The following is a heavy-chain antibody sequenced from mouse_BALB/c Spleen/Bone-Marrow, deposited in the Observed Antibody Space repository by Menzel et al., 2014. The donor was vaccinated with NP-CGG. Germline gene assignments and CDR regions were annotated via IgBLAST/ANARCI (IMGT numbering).Heavy chain of an antibody. CDR1: GYTFTCYW. V-gene: IGHV1S22*01. CDR2: IYPDSGNT. CDR3: TRGGAGTFAY. Sequence: LQQSGSELVRPGASVILSCKASGYTFTCYWMHWVKQRPGQGLEWIGNIYPDSGNTNYDENFKSKATLTVDTSSSTAYMQLSSLTSEDSAVYYCTRGGAGTFAYWGQGTLVTVSA. D-gene: IGHD4-1*01. J-gene: IGHJ3*01.